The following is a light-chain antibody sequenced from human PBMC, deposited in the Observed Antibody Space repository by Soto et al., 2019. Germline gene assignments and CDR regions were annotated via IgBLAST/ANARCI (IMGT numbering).Light chain of an antibody. CDR1: QSISDT. J-gene: IGKJ1*01. Sequence: EVVMTQSPATLSVSPGGRATLSCRASQSISDTLAWYQQKPGQAPRLLIHGASARAPGFPARFSGSGSGTDFTLTISSLQSEGFAVYYCHQDNDWPWTFGQGTKVEIK. CDR2: GAS. CDR3: HQDNDWPWT. V-gene: IGKV3-15*01.